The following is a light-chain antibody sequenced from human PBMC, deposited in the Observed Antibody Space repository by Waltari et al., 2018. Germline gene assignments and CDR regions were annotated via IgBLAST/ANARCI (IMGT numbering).Light chain of an antibody. V-gene: IGLV1-40*01. CDR3: QSYDTHWWV. CDR1: KSNIGAGYD. CDR2: DNN. J-gene: IGLJ3*02. Sequence: QSVLTQPPSVSGAPGQRVTISCTGNKSNIGAGYDVHLFQQLPGTAPKLLIFDNNIRPSGVPNRFSGSKSGASASLAITGLQSEDEAYYFCQSYDTHWWVFGGGTKLTVL.